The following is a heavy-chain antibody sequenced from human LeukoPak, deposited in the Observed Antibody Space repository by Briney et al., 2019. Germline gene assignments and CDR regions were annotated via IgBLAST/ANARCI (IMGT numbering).Heavy chain of an antibody. CDR3: ARGLNEQWLVPLFDY. CDR1: GASIRSGDYY. Sequence: PSETLSLTCTVSGASIRSGDYYWSWIRQPPGKGLEWIGYIYYSGSTYYNPSLKSRVTISVDTSKNQFSLKLSPVTAADTAVYYCARGLNEQWLVPLFDYWGQGTLVTVSS. J-gene: IGHJ4*02. V-gene: IGHV4-30-4*01. D-gene: IGHD6-19*01. CDR2: IYYSGST.